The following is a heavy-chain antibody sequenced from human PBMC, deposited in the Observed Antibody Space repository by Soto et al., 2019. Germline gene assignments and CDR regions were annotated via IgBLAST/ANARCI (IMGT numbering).Heavy chain of an antibody. CDR3: ARGCAGSRVAFHNDYLDV. CDR1: GYTFTSYD. CDR2: VNPNSGNT. Sequence: ASVKVSCKASGYTFTSYDIHWVRQATGQGLEWMGWVNPNSGNTGYAQKFQDRVSMTRNTSTRTFYMELRSLRSDDTAAYYCARGCAGSRVAFHNDYLDVWGQGTTVTVSS. D-gene: IGHD2-15*01. V-gene: IGHV1-8*01. J-gene: IGHJ6*03.